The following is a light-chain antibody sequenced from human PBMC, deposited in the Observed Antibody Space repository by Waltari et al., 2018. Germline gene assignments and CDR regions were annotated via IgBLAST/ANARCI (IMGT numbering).Light chain of an antibody. V-gene: IGLV1-47*01. CDR2: RNN. J-gene: IGLJ1*01. CDR3: ASCDDSHYV. Sequence: QSVLTQPPSASATPGQRVTISCSGRRSNLGSNYLYWYQQLPGTAPQLPIYRNNERPSRVPDRFSASKYGTSASLVISGLRSEDEAVYYCASCDDSHYVFGPGTTVTVL. CDR1: RSNLGSNY.